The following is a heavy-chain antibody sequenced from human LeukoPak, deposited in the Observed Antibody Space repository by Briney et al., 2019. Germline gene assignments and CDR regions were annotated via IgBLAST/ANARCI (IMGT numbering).Heavy chain of an antibody. Sequence: GGSLRLSCAASGFTFSDYYMSWIRQAPGKGLEWVSYISSSGSTIYYADSVKGRFTISRDNAKNSLYLQMNSLRAEDTAVYYCARDLMDIVVVPAAMDYWGQGTLVTVSS. V-gene: IGHV3-11*01. CDR1: GFTFSDYY. D-gene: IGHD2-2*03. J-gene: IGHJ4*02. CDR3: ARDLMDIVVVPAAMDY. CDR2: ISSSGSTI.